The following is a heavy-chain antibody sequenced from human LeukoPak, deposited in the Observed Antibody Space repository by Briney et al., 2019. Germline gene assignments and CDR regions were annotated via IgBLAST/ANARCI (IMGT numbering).Heavy chain of an antibody. CDR3: ARYGTKTNGFDY. CDR2: ISSSGST. Sequence: SETLSLTCTVSGGSISSYYWSWIRQPPGKGLEWIGYISSSGSTNYNPSLKSRVTISIDTSKNQFSLKLGSVTAADTAMYYCARYGTKTNGFDYWGQGTLVTVSS. V-gene: IGHV4-4*09. J-gene: IGHJ4*02. D-gene: IGHD2-8*01. CDR1: GGSISSYY.